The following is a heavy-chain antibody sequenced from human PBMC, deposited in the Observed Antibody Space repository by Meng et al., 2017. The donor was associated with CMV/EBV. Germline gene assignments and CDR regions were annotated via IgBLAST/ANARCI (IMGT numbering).Heavy chain of an antibody. CDR3: ARGVPLGIIYSFDY. D-gene: IGHD2-21*01. V-gene: IGHV1-18*01. J-gene: IGHJ4*01. Sequence: SGVEDNKRGLSLNALCNDSGYTFTGYGISCVRKAPGKGVECMGWIRVYNVDTNLAKNLQGRVTMNTETSTSKAYVELRSLRSDDTAIYYCARGVPLGIIYSFDYWGQGTLVTVSS. CDR2: IRVYNVDT. CDR1: GYTFTGYG.